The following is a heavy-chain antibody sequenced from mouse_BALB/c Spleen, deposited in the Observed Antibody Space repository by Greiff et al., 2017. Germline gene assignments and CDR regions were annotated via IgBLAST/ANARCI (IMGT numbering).Heavy chain of an antibody. CDR3: ARGPYYRYDGFDY. V-gene: IGHV3-2*02. CDR2: ISYSGST. Sequence: EVKLMESGPGLVKPSQSLSLTCTVTGYSITSDYAWNWLRQFPGNKLEWMGYISYSGSTSYNPSLKSRISITRDTSKNQFFLQLNSVTTEDTATYYCARGPYYRYDGFDYWGQGTTLTVSS. J-gene: IGHJ2*01. D-gene: IGHD2-14*01. CDR1: GYSITSDYA.